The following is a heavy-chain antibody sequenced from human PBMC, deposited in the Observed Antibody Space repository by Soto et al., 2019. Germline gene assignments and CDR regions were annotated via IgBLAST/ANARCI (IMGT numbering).Heavy chain of an antibody. V-gene: IGHV3-33*01. J-gene: IGHJ6*02. Sequence: GGSLRLSCAASGFTFSHYGMHWVRQAPGKGLEWVAVIWYDGSNKDYADSVKGRFTISRDNSKNTLDLQMKSLRAEDTAVYYCAREKAARTSYYSLDVWGQGTTVTVSS. CDR3: AREKAARTSYYSLDV. CDR2: IWYDGSNK. D-gene: IGHD6-6*01. CDR1: GFTFSHYG.